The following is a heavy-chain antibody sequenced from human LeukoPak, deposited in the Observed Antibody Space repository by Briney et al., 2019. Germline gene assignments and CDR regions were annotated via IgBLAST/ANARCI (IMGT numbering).Heavy chain of an antibody. CDR2: ISGSGGST. D-gene: IGHD3-10*01. V-gene: IGHV3-23*01. J-gene: IGHJ6*02. Sequence: GGSLRLSCVASGFTLSSYNMKWVRQAPGKRLEWVSAISGSGGSTYYADSVKGRFTISRDNSKNTLYLQMNSLRAEDTAVYYCAKDYYGSGSSLDYYYYGMDVWGQGTTVTVSS. CDR3: AKDYYGSGSSLDYYYYGMDV. CDR1: GFTLSSYN.